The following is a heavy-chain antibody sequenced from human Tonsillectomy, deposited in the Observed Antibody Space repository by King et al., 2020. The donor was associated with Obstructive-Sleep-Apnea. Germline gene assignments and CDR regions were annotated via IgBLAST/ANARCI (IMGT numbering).Heavy chain of an antibody. Sequence: QLQESGPGLVKPSQTLSLTCTVSGGSSRSGDCSWSWIRQHPGNGPDGIGGIYSSGSTSYNPSPKRRGTISVNTAKNQFSLKLSSVTAAETAVYYCAKDRGSTEIDPWGQGTLVTVSS. D-gene: IGHD3-10*01. V-gene: IGHV4-31*03. CDR3: AKDRGSTEIDP. J-gene: IGHJ5*02. CDR1: GGSSRSGDCS. CDR2: IYSSGST.